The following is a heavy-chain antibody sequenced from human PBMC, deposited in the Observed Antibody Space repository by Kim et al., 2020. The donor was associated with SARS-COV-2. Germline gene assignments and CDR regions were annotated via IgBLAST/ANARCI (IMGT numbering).Heavy chain of an antibody. V-gene: IGHV4-59*01. Sequence: SETLSLTCTVSGGSISSDFWSWIRQPPGKGLEWIGYIYYTGATNYSPSLKGRVTISVDTSKTQFSLKLSSVTAADTAVYYCARIRGYSSSLDLWGRGTLVSV. CDR2: IYYTGAT. D-gene: IGHD6-13*01. J-gene: IGHJ2*01. CDR1: GGSISSDF. CDR3: ARIRGYSSSLDL.